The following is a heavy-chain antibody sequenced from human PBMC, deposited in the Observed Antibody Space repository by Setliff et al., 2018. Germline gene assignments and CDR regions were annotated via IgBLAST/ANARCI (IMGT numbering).Heavy chain of an antibody. CDR2: ISYDGGKT. V-gene: IGHV3-30-3*01. Sequence: GGSLRLSCTASEFTFSTYSMHWVRQAPGRGLEWVAVISYDGGKTYHADSVKGRFIISRDNSENTLYLQMNSLRPEDTAVYYCATARRGYQYGSGSLFDDWGQGTLVTVSS. J-gene: IGHJ4*02. CDR3: ATARRGYQYGSGSLFDD. D-gene: IGHD3-10*01. CDR1: EFTFSTYS.